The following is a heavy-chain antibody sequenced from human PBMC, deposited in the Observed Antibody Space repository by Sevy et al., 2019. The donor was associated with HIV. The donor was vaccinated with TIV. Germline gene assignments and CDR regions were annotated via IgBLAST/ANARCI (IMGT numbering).Heavy chain of an antibody. D-gene: IGHD4-4*01. Sequence: SETLSLTCAVYGGSFSGYYWSWIRQPPGKGLEWIGEINHSGSTNYNPSLKSRVTISVDTSKNQFSLELSSVTAADTAVYYCARGSKFDYWGQGTLVTVSS. CDR2: INHSGST. J-gene: IGHJ4*02. V-gene: IGHV4-34*01. CDR3: ARGSKFDY. CDR1: GGSFSGYY.